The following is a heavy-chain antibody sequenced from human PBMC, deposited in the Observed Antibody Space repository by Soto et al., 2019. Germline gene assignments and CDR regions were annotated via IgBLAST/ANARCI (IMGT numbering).Heavy chain of an antibody. CDR3: ARVDHRGYFAILTDY. J-gene: IGHJ4*02. CDR1: GYSLSSGGHS. D-gene: IGHD3-9*01. CDR2: IYDSVNT. Sequence: SETLSLTGPVSGYSLSSGGHSWSWIRQHPGKGLEWIGHIYDSVNTYYSPSLRSRVTISADMSKNQFSLNLRSVTAADTAVYYCARVDHRGYFAILTDYWGQGTLVPVSS. V-gene: IGHV4-31*03.